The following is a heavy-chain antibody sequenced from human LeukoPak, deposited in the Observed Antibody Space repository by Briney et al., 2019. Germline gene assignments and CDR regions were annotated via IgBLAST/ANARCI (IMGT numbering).Heavy chain of an antibody. CDR1: GFALSSHW. V-gene: IGHV3-7*03. CDR3: ARNNGMDV. Sequence: GSLRLSCAASGFALSSHWLTWVRQVPGRGPEWVANVNRDGSETYYLDSVKGRFTISKDNAKNSLYLQMNSLRAEDTALYHCARNNGMDVWGQGTTVIVSS. J-gene: IGHJ6*02. CDR2: VNRDGSET.